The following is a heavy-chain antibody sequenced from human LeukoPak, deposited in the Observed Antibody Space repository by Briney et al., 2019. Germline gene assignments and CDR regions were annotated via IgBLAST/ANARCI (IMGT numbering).Heavy chain of an antibody. D-gene: IGHD3-10*01. CDR2: INPKSGGT. V-gene: IGHV1-2*02. Sequence: ASVKVSCKASGYTFTSYYIHWVRQAPGQGPEWVGWINPKSGGTNYAQKFQARVTMTSDTPVTTAYMELSSLRSDDTAIYCCARPDYGSGSYYYFAYWGQGALVTVSS. J-gene: IGHJ4*02. CDR1: GYTFTSYY. CDR3: ARPDYGSGSYYYFAY.